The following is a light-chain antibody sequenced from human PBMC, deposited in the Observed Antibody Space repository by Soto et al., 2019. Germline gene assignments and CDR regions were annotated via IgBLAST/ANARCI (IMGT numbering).Light chain of an antibody. Sequence: GVSQSLAALSLYPGERATLSCRASQSVSNPYLAWYQLKPGQAPRLLIYVASSRSTGIPDRFSGSGFGTDSTLTIIILEPEDSSVYDSQSRHYWSDAFGQ. CDR3: QSRHYWSDA. J-gene: IGKJ2*01. CDR2: VAS. CDR1: QSVSNPY. V-gene: IGKV3D-20*02.